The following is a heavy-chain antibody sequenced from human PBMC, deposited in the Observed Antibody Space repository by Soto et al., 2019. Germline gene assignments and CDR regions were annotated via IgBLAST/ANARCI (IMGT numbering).Heavy chain of an antibody. CDR3: ARIDRRIQLWSYWYFDL. CDR2: IFSNDEK. D-gene: IGHD5-18*01. V-gene: IGHV2-26*01. Sequence: QVTLKESGPVLVKPTETLTLTCTVSGFSLSNARMGVSWIRQPPGKALEWLAHIFSNDEKYYSTSLKSRLTISKDTPSSQVVLTMTNRDPVDTATYYCARIDRRIQLWSYWYFDLWGRGTLVTVSS. J-gene: IGHJ2*01. CDR1: GFSLSNARMG.